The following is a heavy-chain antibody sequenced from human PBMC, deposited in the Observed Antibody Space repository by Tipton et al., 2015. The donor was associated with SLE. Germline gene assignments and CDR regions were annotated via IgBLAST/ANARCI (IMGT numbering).Heavy chain of an antibody. V-gene: IGHV3-23*01. D-gene: IGHD6-13*01. J-gene: IGHJ3*02. Sequence: SLRLSCAASGFSFSSYTMSWLRQTPGKGLEWVSAITNSGGVTNYAESVKGRFTISRDNSKNTLYLQMNSLRAEDTAVYYCARDPRAGAAGGTGAFDIWGQGTMVTVSS. CDR2: ITNSGGVT. CDR1: GFSFSSYT. CDR3: ARDPRAGAAGGTGAFDI.